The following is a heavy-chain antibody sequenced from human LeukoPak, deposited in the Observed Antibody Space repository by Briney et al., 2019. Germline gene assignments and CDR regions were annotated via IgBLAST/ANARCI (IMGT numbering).Heavy chain of an antibody. J-gene: IGHJ4*02. Sequence: GGSLRLSCAASGFSFRDEYMSWIGQAPGQGLEWISYISASGSYTNYAESVKGRFTISRDNAKNSLYLHMSSMRAEDTAVYYCGRSRGAGPGAHFDVWGQGTLVTVSS. CDR3: GRSRGAGPGAHFDV. D-gene: IGHD6-19*01. CDR1: GFSFRDEY. CDR2: ISASGSYT. V-gene: IGHV3-11*03.